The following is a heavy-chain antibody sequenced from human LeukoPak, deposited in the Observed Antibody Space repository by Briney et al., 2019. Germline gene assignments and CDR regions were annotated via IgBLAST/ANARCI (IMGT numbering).Heavy chain of an antibody. CDR3: AHISSSWPDY. CDR2: IKSDGSSI. V-gene: IGHV3-74*01. Sequence: QPGGSLRLSCAASGFTFSSYWMHWVRQAPGKGLVWVSHIKSDGSSISYADSVKGRFTISRDNSKNTLYLQMNSLRAEDTAVYYCAHISSSWPDYWGQGTLVTVSS. CDR1: GFTFSSYW. D-gene: IGHD6-13*01. J-gene: IGHJ4*02.